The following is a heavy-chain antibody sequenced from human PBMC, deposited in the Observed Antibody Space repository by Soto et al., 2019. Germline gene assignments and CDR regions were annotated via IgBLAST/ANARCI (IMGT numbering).Heavy chain of an antibody. V-gene: IGHV4-34*01. D-gene: IGHD2-15*01. CDR1: GGSFSGYY. CDR2: INHSGST. Sequence: SQTLSLTCAVYGGSFSGYYWSWIRQPPGKGLEWIGEINHSGSTNYNPSLKSRVTISVDTSKNQFSLKLSSVTAADTAVYYCAGHTVVRKIGKYYGMDVWGQGTTVTVSS. CDR3: AGHTVVRKIGKYYGMDV. J-gene: IGHJ6*02.